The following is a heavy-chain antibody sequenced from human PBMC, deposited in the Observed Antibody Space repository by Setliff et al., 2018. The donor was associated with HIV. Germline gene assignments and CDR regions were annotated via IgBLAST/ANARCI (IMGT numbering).Heavy chain of an antibody. CDR3: ARGSGFIEAAGTDY. J-gene: IGHJ4*02. V-gene: IGHV1-69*06. D-gene: IGHD6-13*01. Sequence: GASVKVSCKASGDTFSNYAISWVRQAPGQGLEWMGGIIPIFGTANYAQKFEGRVTITADKSTSTAYMEVNSLRSEDTAVYYCARGSGFIEAAGTDYWGQGTLVTVSS. CDR1: GDTFSNYA. CDR2: IIPIFGTA.